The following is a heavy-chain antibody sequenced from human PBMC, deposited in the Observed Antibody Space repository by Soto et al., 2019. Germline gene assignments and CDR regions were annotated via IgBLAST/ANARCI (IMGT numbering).Heavy chain of an antibody. CDR2: INAGNGNT. Sequence: ASVNVSCKASGYGFSIYAMHWVRQAPGQRLEWMGWINAGNGNTKYSQKFQGRVTITRDTSASTAYMELSSLRSEDTAVYYCARSIVVVTALDYWGQGTLVTVSS. J-gene: IGHJ4*02. CDR1: GYGFSIYA. CDR3: ARSIVVVTALDY. V-gene: IGHV1-3*01. D-gene: IGHD2-21*02.